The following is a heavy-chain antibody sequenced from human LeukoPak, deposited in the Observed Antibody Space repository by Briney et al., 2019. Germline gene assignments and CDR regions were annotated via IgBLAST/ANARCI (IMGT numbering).Heavy chain of an antibody. V-gene: IGHV1-8*03. Sequence: ASVKVSCKASGYTFTSYDINWVRQATGQGFEWMGWMNPNSGNTGYAQKFQGRVTITRNTPISTAYMELSSLRSEDTAVYYCARGRTRSSTSCLGYWGQGTLVTVSS. CDR3: ARGRTRSSTSCLGY. D-gene: IGHD2-2*01. CDR1: GYTFTSYD. J-gene: IGHJ4*02. CDR2: MNPNSGNT.